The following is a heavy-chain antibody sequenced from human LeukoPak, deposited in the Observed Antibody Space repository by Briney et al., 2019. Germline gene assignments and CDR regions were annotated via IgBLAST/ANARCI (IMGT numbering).Heavy chain of an antibody. J-gene: IGHJ3*02. Sequence: PGGSLRLSCAASGFTFSTYSMNWVRQAPGKGLECVLFISSSSSYIYYADSVEGRFTISRDNAKNSLYLQMNSLRAEDTAVYYCAKDHTTYYYDNSAYDDAFDIWGQGTMVTVSS. CDR2: ISSSSSYI. CDR3: AKDHTTYYYDNSAYDDAFDI. D-gene: IGHD3-22*01. V-gene: IGHV3-21*01. CDR1: GFTFSTYS.